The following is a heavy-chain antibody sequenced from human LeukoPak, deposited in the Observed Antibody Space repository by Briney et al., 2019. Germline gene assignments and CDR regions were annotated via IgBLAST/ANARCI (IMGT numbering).Heavy chain of an antibody. CDR1: GGSISSSSYY. Sequence: PSETLSLTCTVSGGSISSSSYYWGWIRQPPGKGLEWIGYIYYSGSTNYNPSLKSRVTISVDTSKNQFSLKLSSVTAADTAVYYCASRSIVGATYYFDYWGQGTLVTVSS. CDR3: ASRSIVGATYYFDY. J-gene: IGHJ4*02. V-gene: IGHV4-61*05. D-gene: IGHD1-26*01. CDR2: IYYSGST.